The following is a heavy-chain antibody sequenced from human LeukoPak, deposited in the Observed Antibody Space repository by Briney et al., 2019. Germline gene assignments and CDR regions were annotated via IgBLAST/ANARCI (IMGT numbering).Heavy chain of an antibody. Sequence: PSETLSLTCTVSGGSISRNNYYWSWIRQPPGREMEWIASINYGGTTYYNPSLKSRVTISVDTSKNQFSLRLSSVTAADTASYLCARYVVSGAGKYYFDYWGQGSLVTVSS. D-gene: IGHD3-10*01. V-gene: IGHV4-39*01. CDR1: GGSISRNNYY. J-gene: IGHJ4*02. CDR2: INYGGTT. CDR3: ARYVVSGAGKYYFDY.